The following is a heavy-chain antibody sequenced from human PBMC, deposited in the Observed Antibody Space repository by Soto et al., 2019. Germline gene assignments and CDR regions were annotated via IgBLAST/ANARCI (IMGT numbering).Heavy chain of an antibody. J-gene: IGHJ4*01. CDR1: GGSISSSNW. CDR2: IYHSGST. D-gene: IGHD6-13*01. V-gene: IGHV4-4*01. CDR3: ARGGCIAAAGTRLVY. Sequence: SETLSLTCAVSGGSISSSNWWCWVRQPPGKGLEWIGEIYHSGSTNYNPSLKGRVTISVDKSKNQFSLKLSSVTAADTAVYCCARGGCIAAAGTRLVYWGQGTLVTVSS.